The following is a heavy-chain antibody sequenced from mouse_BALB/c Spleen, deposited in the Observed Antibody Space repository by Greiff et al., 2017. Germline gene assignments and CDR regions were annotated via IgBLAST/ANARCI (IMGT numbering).Heavy chain of an antibody. CDR2: ISYSGST. CDR1: GYSITSDYA. Sequence: VQLKESGPGLVKPSQSLSLTCTVTGYSITSDYAWNWIRQFPGNKLEWMGYISYSGSTSYNPSLKSRISITRDTSKNQFFLQLNSVTTEDTATYYCARFDDYHFDYWGQGTTLTVSS. D-gene: IGHD2-4*01. J-gene: IGHJ2*01. CDR3: ARFDDYHFDY. V-gene: IGHV3-2*02.